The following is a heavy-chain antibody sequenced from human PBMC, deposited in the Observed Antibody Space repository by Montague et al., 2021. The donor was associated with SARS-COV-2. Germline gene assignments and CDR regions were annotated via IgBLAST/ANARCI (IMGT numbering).Heavy chain of an antibody. CDR3: ARERLWGDAFDI. CDR2: ISYDGSNK. D-gene: IGHD2-21*01. J-gene: IGHJ3*02. CDR1: GFTFSSYA. V-gene: IGHV3-30-3*01. Sequence: LRLSCAASGFTFSSYAMHWVRQAPGKGLEWVAVISYDGSNKYYADSVKGRFTISRDNSKNTLYLQMNSLRAEDTAVYYCARERLWGDAFDIWGQGTMVTVSS.